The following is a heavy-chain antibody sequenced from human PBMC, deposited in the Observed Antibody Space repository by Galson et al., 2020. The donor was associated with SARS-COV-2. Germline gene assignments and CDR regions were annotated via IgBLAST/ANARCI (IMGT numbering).Heavy chain of an antibody. CDR1: GFPLSTSGMC. Sequence: SGPTLVKPTQTLTLTCTFSGFPLSTSGMCVSWIRQPPGKALEWLALIDWDADKYYSTSLKTRLTIPKDTSKNQVVLTMTNMDPVDTATYLGARRAVVVAATSRYCCDGLDGWGRGTTVTVSS. V-gene: IGHV2-70*01. CDR2: IDWDADK. J-gene: IGHJ6*02. D-gene: IGHD2-21*01. CDR3: ARRAVVVAATSRYCCDGLDG.